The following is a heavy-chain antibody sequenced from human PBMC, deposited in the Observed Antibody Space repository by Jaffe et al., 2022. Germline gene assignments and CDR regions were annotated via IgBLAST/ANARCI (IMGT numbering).Heavy chain of an antibody. V-gene: IGHV3-43*01. D-gene: IGHD5-12*01. Sequence: EVQLVESGGVVVQPGGSLRLSCAASGFTFDDYTMHWVRQAPGKGLEWVSLISWDGGSTYYADSVKGRFTISRDNSKNSLYLQMNSLRTEDTALYYCAKVATMGEDYWGQGTLVTVSS. CDR1: GFTFDDYT. CDR3: AKVATMGEDY. CDR2: ISWDGGST. J-gene: IGHJ4*02.